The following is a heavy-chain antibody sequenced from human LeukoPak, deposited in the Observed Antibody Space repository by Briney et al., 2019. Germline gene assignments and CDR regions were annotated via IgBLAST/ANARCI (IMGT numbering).Heavy chain of an antibody. J-gene: IGHJ1*01. D-gene: IGHD2-15*01. Sequence: PGGSLRLSCAASGCTPTPSELKWVRQAPGKGLEWISYISHTGSLTYYADSVKGRFTISRDNAKNFLYLQMNSLRVEDTGIYYCSSYCSEGTCYGYFHHWGQGTLVSVSS. CDR1: GCTPTPSE. V-gene: IGHV3-48*03. CDR3: SSYCSEGTCYGYFHH. CDR2: ISHTGSLT.